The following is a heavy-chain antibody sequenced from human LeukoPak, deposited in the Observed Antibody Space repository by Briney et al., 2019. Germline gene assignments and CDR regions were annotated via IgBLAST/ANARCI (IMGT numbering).Heavy chain of an antibody. CDR2: ISVISSTV. D-gene: IGHD5-18*01. Sequence: GALRLSCAASGFTFSSYAMHWVRQAPGKGLEWVSYISVISSTVYYADSVKGRFTISRDNAKNSLYLQMNSLRAEDTALYYCAKDSGADTAMVLLFDYWGQGTLVTVSS. CDR3: AKDSGADTAMVLLFDY. V-gene: IGHV3-48*04. J-gene: IGHJ4*02. CDR1: GFTFSSYA.